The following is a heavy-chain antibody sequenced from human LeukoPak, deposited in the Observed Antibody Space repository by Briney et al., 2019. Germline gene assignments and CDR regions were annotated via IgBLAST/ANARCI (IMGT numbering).Heavy chain of an antibody. D-gene: IGHD6-19*01. CDR1: GGSFSGYY. Sequence: SETLSLTCAVYGGSFSGYYWSWIRQPPGKGLEWIGEINHSGSTNYNSSLKSRVTISVDTSKNQFSLKLTSATATDTAVYYCARHRWAVAGTLHAFEIWGRGTMVTVSS. J-gene: IGHJ3*02. CDR2: INHSGST. CDR3: ARHRWAVAGTLHAFEI. V-gene: IGHV4-34*01.